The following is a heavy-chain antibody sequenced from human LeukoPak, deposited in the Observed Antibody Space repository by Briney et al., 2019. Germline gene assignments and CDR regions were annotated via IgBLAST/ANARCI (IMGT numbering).Heavy chain of an antibody. CDR2: MSESGSST. CDR1: GFTFSNYV. V-gene: IGHV3-23*01. CDR3: AKDLYDSSGSRYDY. D-gene: IGHD3-22*01. Sequence: GGSLRPSCAASGFTFSNYVMSWVRQAPGKGLEWVAAMSESGSSTWYADSVKGRLTISRDNSKNTLFLQMNSLRAEDTAVYYCAKDLYDSSGSRYDYWGQGTLVTVSS. J-gene: IGHJ4*02.